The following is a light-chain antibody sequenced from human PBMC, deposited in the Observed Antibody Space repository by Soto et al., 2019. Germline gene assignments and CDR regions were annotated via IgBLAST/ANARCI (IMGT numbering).Light chain of an antibody. J-gene: IGLJ1*01. CDR2: EVS. Sequence: QSVLTQPASVSGSPGQSITISCTGTSSDVGGYNYVSWYQHHPGKAPKLLIYEVSNRPSGVSWRFIASKSGDTASLMIAGLQAEDEADYYCSSYTSTSTYVFGAGTKVTVL. CDR3: SSYTSTSTYV. CDR1: SSDVGGYNY. V-gene: IGLV2-14*01.